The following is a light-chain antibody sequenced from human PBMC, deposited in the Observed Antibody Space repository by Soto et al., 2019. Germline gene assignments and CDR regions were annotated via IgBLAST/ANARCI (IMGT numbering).Light chain of an antibody. CDR3: QHYNNSPFT. CDR1: QSVSSN. Sequence: EIVMTQSPATLSVSPGERATLSCRASQSVSSNLAWYQQKPGQAPRLLIYGTSTRANGIPDRFSGSGSGTEFTLTISSLQSEDFAIYYCQHYNNSPFTFGPGTKVDI. V-gene: IGKV3-15*01. J-gene: IGKJ3*01. CDR2: GTS.